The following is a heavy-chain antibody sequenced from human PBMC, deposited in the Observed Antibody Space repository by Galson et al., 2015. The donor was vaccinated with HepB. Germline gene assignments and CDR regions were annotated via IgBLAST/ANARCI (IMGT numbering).Heavy chain of an antibody. CDR3: ARDQNDTANFDY. V-gene: IGHV4-61*02. CDR2: IYTSGST. J-gene: IGHJ4*02. Sequence: LSLTCTVSGGSISSGSYYWSWIRQPAGKGLEWIGRIYTSGSTNYNPSLKSRVTMSVDTSKTQFSLKLSSVTAADTAVYYCARDQNDTANFDYWGQGTLVTVSS. CDR1: GGSISSGSYY. D-gene: IGHD5-18*01.